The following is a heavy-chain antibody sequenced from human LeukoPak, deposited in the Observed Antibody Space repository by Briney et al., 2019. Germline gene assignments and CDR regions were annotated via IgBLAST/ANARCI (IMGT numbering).Heavy chain of an antibody. V-gene: IGHV4-39*01. CDR2: IYYSGSA. CDR3: ARLIPPTWWSVAGSRGQHDY. CDR1: GVSISSGSYY. Sequence: PSETLSLTRTASGVSISSGSYYWGWIRQPPGKGLEWIGSIYYSGSAYYNPSLRSRVTLSMDTSKNQFSLRVISVTAADTALYYCARLIPPTWWSVAGSRGQHDYWGQGTLVTVSS. D-gene: IGHD6-19*01. J-gene: IGHJ4*02.